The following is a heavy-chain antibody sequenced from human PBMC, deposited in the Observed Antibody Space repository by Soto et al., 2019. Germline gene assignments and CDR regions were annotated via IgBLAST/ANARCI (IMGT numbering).Heavy chain of an antibody. CDR3: AKDGIVDV. J-gene: IGHJ3*01. D-gene: IGHD3-22*01. Sequence: NTGKGLEWIGYIYYSGSTYYNPSLKGRVTISVDTSKNQFSLKLSSVTAADTSFFFHAKDGIVDV. CDR2: IYYSGST. V-gene: IGHV4-31*02.